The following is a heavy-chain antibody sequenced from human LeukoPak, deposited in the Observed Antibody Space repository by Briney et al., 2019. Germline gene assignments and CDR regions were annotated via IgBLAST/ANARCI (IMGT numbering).Heavy chain of an antibody. D-gene: IGHD2-2*01. CDR1: GFSFSIYS. CDR3: ASSPPHIVVVPAATPFDY. V-gene: IGHV3-7*01. CDR2: IKQDGSEK. J-gene: IGHJ4*02. Sequence: GGSLRLSCAASGFSFSIYSLNWVRQAPGKGLEWVANIKQDGSEKYYVDSVKGRFTISRDNAKNSLYLQMNSLRAEDTAVYYCASSPPHIVVVPAATPFDYWGQGTLVTVSS.